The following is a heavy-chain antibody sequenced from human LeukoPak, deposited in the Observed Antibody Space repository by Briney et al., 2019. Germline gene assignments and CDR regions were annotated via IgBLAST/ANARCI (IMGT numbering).Heavy chain of an antibody. CDR3: AKKGQADDNGKPD. CDR2: IRRGVGST. V-gene: IGHV3-23*01. J-gene: IGHJ4*02. CDR1: GFTFSSYD. Sequence: GGSLRLSCAASGFTFSSYDLSWVRQALGKGLECVSAIRRGVGSTYYADSVKGRFTISRDNSKNTLYLQMNNLRADDTAVYYCAKKGQADDNGKPDWGQGTLVTVSS. D-gene: IGHD1-1*01.